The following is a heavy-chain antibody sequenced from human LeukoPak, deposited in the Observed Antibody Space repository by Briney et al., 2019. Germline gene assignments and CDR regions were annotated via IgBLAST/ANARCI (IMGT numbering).Heavy chain of an antibody. CDR1: GGTFSSYA. J-gene: IGHJ5*02. Sequence: GASVKVSCKASGGTFSSYAISWVRQAPGQGLEWMGGIIPIFGTANYAQKFQGRVTITTDESTSTAYMELSSLRSEDTAVYYCARGNWNIVVVPAAMSPLWFDPWGQGTLVTVSS. CDR3: ARGNWNIVVVPAAMSPLWFDP. D-gene: IGHD2-2*01. CDR2: IIPIFGTA. V-gene: IGHV1-69*05.